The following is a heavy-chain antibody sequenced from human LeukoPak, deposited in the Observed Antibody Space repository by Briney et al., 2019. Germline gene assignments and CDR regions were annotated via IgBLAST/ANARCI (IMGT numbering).Heavy chain of an antibody. CDR3: AKFTRWIQLWFYFDY. J-gene: IGHJ4*02. CDR2: ISGSGGST. V-gene: IGHV3-23*01. Sequence: GGSLRLSCAASGFTFSSYAMSWVRQAPGKGLEWVSAISGSGGSTYYADSVKGRFTISRDNSKNTLYLQMNSLRAEDTAVYYCAKFTRWIQLWFYFDYWGQGTLVTVSS. D-gene: IGHD5-18*01. CDR1: GFTFSSYA.